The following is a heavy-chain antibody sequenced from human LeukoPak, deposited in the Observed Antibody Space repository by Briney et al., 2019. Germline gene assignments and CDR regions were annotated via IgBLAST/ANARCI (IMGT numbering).Heavy chain of an antibody. Sequence: GGSLRLSCAVSGFTVSNNYMSWVRQAPGKGLEWVSVIYSGGSTYYADSVKGRFTISRDNSKNTLYLQMNSLRAEDTAVYHCARTYYYESSGTYYWGQGTLVTVSS. J-gene: IGHJ4*02. D-gene: IGHD3-22*01. CDR2: IYSGGST. V-gene: IGHV3-66*01. CDR1: GFTVSNNY. CDR3: ARTYYYESSGTYY.